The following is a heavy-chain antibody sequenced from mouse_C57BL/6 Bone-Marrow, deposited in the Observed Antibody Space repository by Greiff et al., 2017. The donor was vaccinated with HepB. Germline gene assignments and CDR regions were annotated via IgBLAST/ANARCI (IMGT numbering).Heavy chain of an antibody. CDR1: GFTFSSYA. J-gene: IGHJ4*01. V-gene: IGHV5-4*01. CDR3: ARGLYGNYVAMDY. Sequence: EVQLVESGGGLVKPGGSLKLSCAASGFTFSSYAMSWVRQTPEKRLEWVATISDGGSYTYYPDNVKGRFTISRDNAKNNLYLQMSHLKSEDTAMYYCARGLYGNYVAMDYWGQGTSVTVSS. D-gene: IGHD2-10*02. CDR2: ISDGGSYT.